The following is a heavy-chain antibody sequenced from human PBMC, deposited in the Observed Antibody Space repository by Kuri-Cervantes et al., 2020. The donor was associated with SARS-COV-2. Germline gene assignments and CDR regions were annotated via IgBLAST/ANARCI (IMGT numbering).Heavy chain of an antibody. V-gene: IGHV4-38-2*01. D-gene: IGHD3-3*01. CDR1: GYSISSGYY. CDR2: IYTSGST. Sequence: SETLSLTCAVSGYSISSGYYWGWIRQPPGKGLEWIGRIYTSGSTNYNPSLKSRVTISVDTSKNQFSLKLSSVTAADTAVYYCASTTPYYDFWSGYYTPVFDYWGQGTLVTVSS. CDR3: ASTTPYYDFWSGYYTPVFDY. J-gene: IGHJ4*02.